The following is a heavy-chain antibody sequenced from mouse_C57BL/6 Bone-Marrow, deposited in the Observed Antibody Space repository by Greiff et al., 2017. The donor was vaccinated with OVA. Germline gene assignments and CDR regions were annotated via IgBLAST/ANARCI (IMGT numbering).Heavy chain of an antibody. Sequence: EVQLQQSGAELVRPGASVKLSCTASGFNIKDDYMHWVKQRPEQGLEWIGWIDPENGDTEYASKFQGKATITADTSSNTAYLQLSSLTSEDTAVYYCTRWLLRGGYAMDYWGQGTSVTVSS. V-gene: IGHV14-4*01. CDR3: TRWLLRGGYAMDY. J-gene: IGHJ4*01. CDR2: IDPENGDT. D-gene: IGHD2-3*01. CDR1: GFNIKDDY.